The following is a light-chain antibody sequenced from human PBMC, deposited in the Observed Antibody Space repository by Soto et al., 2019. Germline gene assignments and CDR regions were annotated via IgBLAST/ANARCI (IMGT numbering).Light chain of an antibody. CDR3: QQYNIYPLT. V-gene: IGKV1D-16*01. Sequence: DVQMTQSPSSLSASVGDRVTITCRASQVINSYLAWYQQKPGNAPKSLIYAASSLQTGVPSRFSGSESGTDFTLTISNLQPEDSATYYCQQYNIYPLTFGGGTKVEIK. J-gene: IGKJ4*01. CDR2: AAS. CDR1: QVINSY.